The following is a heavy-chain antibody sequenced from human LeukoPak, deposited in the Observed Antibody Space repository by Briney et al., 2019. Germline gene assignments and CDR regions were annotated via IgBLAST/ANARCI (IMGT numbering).Heavy chain of an antibody. CDR3: VRDATRGGDLDH. Sequence: GGSLRLSCAASGFTFSDYWMMWVRQAPGKGLEWVAHISKDGSENYYVDSVRGRFSISRDNAKNSLDLQMNTLGVEDTAVYYCVRDATRGGDLDHWGQGTLVTVSP. J-gene: IGHJ4*02. CDR2: ISKDGSEN. CDR1: GFTFSDYW. D-gene: IGHD2-21*01. V-gene: IGHV3-7*01.